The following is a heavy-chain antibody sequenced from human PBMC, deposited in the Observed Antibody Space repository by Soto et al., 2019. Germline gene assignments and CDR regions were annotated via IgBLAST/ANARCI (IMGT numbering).Heavy chain of an antibody. CDR1: GYTFTTYY. J-gene: IGHJ4*02. CDR2: ITPSSGST. Sequence: QVQLVQSGAEVKNPGASVKISCKASGYTFTTYYMHWLRQARGQGLEWMGIITPSSGSTRYEQKFQDRVTMTRDTSTSTVYMELGSLRSEDTAVYYCASAVSTKSAPIEYWGQGTLVTVSS. D-gene: IGHD4-17*01. V-gene: IGHV1-46*01. CDR3: ASAVSTKSAPIEY.